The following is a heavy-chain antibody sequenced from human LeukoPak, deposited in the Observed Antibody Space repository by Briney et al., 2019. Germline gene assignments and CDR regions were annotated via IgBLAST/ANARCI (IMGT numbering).Heavy chain of an antibody. Sequence: ASVKVSCKASGYTFTGYYMHWVRQAPGQGLEWMGWINPNSGGTNYAQKFQGRVTVTRDTSISTAYMELSRLRSDDTAVYYCARDLPWELPGFDYWGQGTLVTVSS. CDR2: INPNSGGT. J-gene: IGHJ4*02. CDR1: GYTFTGYY. V-gene: IGHV1-2*02. CDR3: ARDLPWELPGFDY. D-gene: IGHD1-26*01.